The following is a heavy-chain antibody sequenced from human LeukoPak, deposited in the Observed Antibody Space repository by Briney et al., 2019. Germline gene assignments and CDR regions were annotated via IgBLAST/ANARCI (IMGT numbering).Heavy chain of an antibody. CDR2: ISSSSSTI. CDR1: GFTFSSYS. Sequence: PGGSLRLSCAASGFTFSSYSMNWVRQAPGKGLEWVSYISSSSSTIYYADSVKGRFTISRDNAKNSLYLQMNSLRAEDTAVYYCARDVEYYDSSGYYHSPWGQGTLVTVSS. J-gene: IGHJ4*02. CDR3: ARDVEYYDSSGYYHSP. V-gene: IGHV3-48*04. D-gene: IGHD3-22*01.